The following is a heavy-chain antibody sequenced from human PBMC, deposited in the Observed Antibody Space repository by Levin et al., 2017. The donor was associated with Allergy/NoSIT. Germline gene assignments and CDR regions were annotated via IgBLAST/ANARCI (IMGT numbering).Heavy chain of an antibody. CDR1: GVAFSSYS. J-gene: IGHJ3*01. CDR3: AGMKRSIHLAFGH. Sequence: GESLKISCVASGVAFSSYSMNWVRQAPGKGLEWISYISSSSSSIDYADSVKGRFTISRDNAKNSLFLQMNSLRDEDTAVYFCAGMKRSIHLAFGHWGQGTMVTVSS. V-gene: IGHV3-48*02. CDR2: ISSSSSSI. D-gene: IGHD4-11*01.